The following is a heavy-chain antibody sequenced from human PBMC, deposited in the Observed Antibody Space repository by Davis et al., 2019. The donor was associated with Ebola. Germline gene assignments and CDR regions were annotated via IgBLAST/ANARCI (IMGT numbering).Heavy chain of an antibody. J-gene: IGHJ6*02. CDR1: GGSISSYY. CDR3: ARASLVVVPAVTYYAMDV. CDR2: IYYSGST. D-gene: IGHD2-2*01. V-gene: IGHV4-59*01. Sequence: MPSETLSLTCTVSGGSISSYYWSWIRQPPGKGLEWIGYIYYSGSTNYNPSLKSRVPISVDTSKNQFSLKLSSVTAADTAVYYCARASLVVVPAVTYYAMDVWGQGTTVTVSS.